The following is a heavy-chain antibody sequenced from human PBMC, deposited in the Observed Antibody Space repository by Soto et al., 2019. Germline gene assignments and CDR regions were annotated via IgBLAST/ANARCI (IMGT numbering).Heavy chain of an antibody. J-gene: IGHJ6*02. V-gene: IGHV1-69*13. D-gene: IGHD5-18*01. Sequence: SVKVSCKASGGTFSSYAISWVRQAPGQGLEWMGGIIPIFGTANYAQKFQGRATITADESTSTAYMELSSLRSEDTAVYYCASAVDTDKVDYYSGMDVWGQGTTVTVSS. CDR3: ASAVDTDKVDYYSGMDV. CDR2: IIPIFGTA. CDR1: GGTFSSYA.